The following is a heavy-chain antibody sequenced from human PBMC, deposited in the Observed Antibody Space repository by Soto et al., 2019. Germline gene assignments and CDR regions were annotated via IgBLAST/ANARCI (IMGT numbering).Heavy chain of an antibody. V-gene: IGHV5-51*01. D-gene: IGHD3-9*01. CDR2: MYPRYFDP. CDR1: GYDFRTHW. CDR3: SRRVFHDIFSPTYYFDI. J-gene: IGHJ4*02. Sequence: PGGSLKISCKTSGYDFRTHWSGWVRQLPGKGLEGVGMMYPRYFDPMYSPSFEGQVTISADRPISTTYLQWSSLKASDTAIYFCSRRVFHDIFSPTYYFDIWGQGALVTVSS.